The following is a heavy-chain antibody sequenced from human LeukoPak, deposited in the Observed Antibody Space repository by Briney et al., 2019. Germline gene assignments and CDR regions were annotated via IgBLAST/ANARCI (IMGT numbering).Heavy chain of an antibody. CDR2: ISGSGGST. CDR3: AILPTDDYGDYSA. CDR1: GFTFSSYA. Sequence: GGSLRLSCAASGFTFSSYAMSWVRQAPGKGLEWVSAISGSGGSTYYADSVKGRFTISRDNSKNTLHLQMNSLRAEDTAVYYCAILPTDDYGDYSAWGQGTLVTVSS. V-gene: IGHV3-23*01. J-gene: IGHJ5*02. D-gene: IGHD4-17*01.